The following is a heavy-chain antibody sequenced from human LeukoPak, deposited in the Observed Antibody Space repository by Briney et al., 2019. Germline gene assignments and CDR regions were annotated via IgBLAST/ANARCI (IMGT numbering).Heavy chain of an antibody. CDR2: IYNGVNT. J-gene: IGHJ5*02. CDR3: ARSRAFNSGAFDP. Sequence: SETLSLTCTVSGASVSSASYWSWIRQPPGKGVEWIAHIYNGVNTNYNPSLKSRVTILVDTSKNQFSLRLNSVTAADTAVYYCARSRAFNSGAFDPWGQGSLVTVSS. V-gene: IGHV4-61*01. CDR1: GASVSSASY. D-gene: IGHD1-26*01.